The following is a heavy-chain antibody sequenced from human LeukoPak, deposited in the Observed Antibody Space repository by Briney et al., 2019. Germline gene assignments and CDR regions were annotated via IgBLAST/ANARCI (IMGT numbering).Heavy chain of an antibody. V-gene: IGHV1-8*01. J-gene: IGHJ6*02. Sequence: ASVKVSCKASGYTFTSYDINWVRQATGQGLEWMGWMNPNSGNTGYAQKFQGRVTMTRNTSISTAYMELSSLRSEDTAVYYCAGAGYSSSWPYYYYYYGMDVWGQGTTVTVSS. D-gene: IGHD6-13*01. CDR1: GYTFTSYD. CDR2: MNPNSGNT. CDR3: AGAGYSSSWPYYYYYYGMDV.